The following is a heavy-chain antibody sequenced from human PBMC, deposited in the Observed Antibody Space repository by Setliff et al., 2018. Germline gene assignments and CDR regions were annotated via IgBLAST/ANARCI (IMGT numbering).Heavy chain of an antibody. CDR3: ARDRKEIVVKPPAASLDY. CDR2: INPRTGVT. J-gene: IGHJ4*02. D-gene: IGHD2-2*01. Sequence: ASVKVSCKASGYTFTGHYIHWVRQAPGQGLEWMGWINPRTGVTNYAQKFQGRVTMTTDTSTTTAYMEVRSLRSDDTAVYYCARDRKEIVVKPPAASLDYWGQGTQVTVSS. CDR1: GYTFTGHY. V-gene: IGHV1-2*02.